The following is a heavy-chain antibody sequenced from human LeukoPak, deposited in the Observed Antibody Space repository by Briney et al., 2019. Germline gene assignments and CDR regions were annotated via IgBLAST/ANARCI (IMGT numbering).Heavy chain of an antibody. CDR1: GFIFSSYA. CDR2: IDGSGGNT. J-gene: IGHJ4*02. D-gene: IGHD4-17*01. CDR3: AKDSSVPYGITN. V-gene: IGHV3-23*01. Sequence: GGSLRLSCAASGFIFSSYAMSWVRQAPGKGQQWVSAIDGSGGNTFYADSVKGRFTISRDNSKNTLFLHMKSLRAEDTAVYFCAKDSSVPYGITNWGQGTLVTVS.